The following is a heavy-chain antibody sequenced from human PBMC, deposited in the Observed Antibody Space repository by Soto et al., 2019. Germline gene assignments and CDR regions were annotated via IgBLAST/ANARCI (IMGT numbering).Heavy chain of an antibody. J-gene: IGHJ6*02. V-gene: IGHV4-59*01. Sequence: PSETLSLTCTVSGGSISSYYWSWIRQPPGKGLEWIGYIYYSGSTNYNPSLKSRVTISVDTSKNQFSLKLSSVTAADTAMYYCARRGVVRYFDSRNYYYYGMDVWGQGTTVTVSS. CDR3: ARRGVVRYFDSRNYYYYGMDV. D-gene: IGHD3-9*01. CDR1: GGSISSYY. CDR2: IYYSGST.